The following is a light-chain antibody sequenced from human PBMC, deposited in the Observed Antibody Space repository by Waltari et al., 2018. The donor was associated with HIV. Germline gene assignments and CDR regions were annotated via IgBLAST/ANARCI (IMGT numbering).Light chain of an antibody. J-gene: IGLJ2*01. CDR3: SSHAGSKVV. CDR1: SSDVGGYNY. CDR2: DVM. V-gene: IGLV2-8*01. Sequence: QSALTQPPSASGSPGQSVTLSCTGTSSDVGGYNYVSWHQQHPGKAPKLMIYDVMKRPSADPDPFSGSKSCDTASLTVSGLQPEDEADYYCSSHAGSKVVFGGGTRLTVL.